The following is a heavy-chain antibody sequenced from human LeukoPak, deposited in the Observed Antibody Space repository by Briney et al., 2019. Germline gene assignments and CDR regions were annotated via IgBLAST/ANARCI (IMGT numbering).Heavy chain of an antibody. CDR2: FDPEDGET. Sequence: GASVKVSCKVSGYTLTELSMHWVRQAPGKGLEWMGGFDPEDGETIYAQKFQGRVTMTEDTSTDTAYMKLSSLRSEDTAVYYCATYWGPVVVVPAAIQNWGQGTLVTVSS. J-gene: IGHJ4*02. CDR3: ATYWGPVVVVPAAIQN. D-gene: IGHD2-2*02. V-gene: IGHV1-24*01. CDR1: GYTLTELS.